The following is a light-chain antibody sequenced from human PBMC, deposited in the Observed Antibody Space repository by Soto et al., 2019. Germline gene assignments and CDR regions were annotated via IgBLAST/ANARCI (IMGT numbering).Light chain of an antibody. CDR2: EKS. J-gene: IGKJ4*01. Sequence: IQLTQSPSVLSASIGDRVSISCLASQDIAPNLNWYQQKPVRAPQLLIFEKSTLLYGVPARFSGSGYGTDFTLTFSRLQPADFVTYYCPQSSSHPLFFGGGTRVQIK. CDR3: PQSSSHPLF. CDR1: QDIAPN. V-gene: IGKV1-9*01.